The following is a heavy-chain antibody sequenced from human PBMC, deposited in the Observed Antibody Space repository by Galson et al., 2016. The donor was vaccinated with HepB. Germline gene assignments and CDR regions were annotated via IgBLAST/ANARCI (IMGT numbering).Heavy chain of an antibody. CDR2: ISQDGSNK. D-gene: IGHD3-16*01. J-gene: IGHJ4*02. Sequence: SLRLSCAASGFTFGNYVMSWVRQAPGKGLERMAVISQDGSNKYYADSVKGRFTISRDTSNNTLYLQMYSLRAEDTAVYYCAKVGLIRGGLARYFDDWGQGTLVTVSS. CDR1: GFTFGNYV. CDR3: AKVGLIRGGLARYFDD. V-gene: IGHV3-30*18.